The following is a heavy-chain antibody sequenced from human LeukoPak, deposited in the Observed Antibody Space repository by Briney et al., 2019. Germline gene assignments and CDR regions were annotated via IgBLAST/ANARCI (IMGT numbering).Heavy chain of an antibody. Sequence: GESLKISCKASGYSFPNYWIGWVRQMPGKGLEWMGIIYPGDSDTRYSPSFQGQVTISADKSISTAYLQWSSLKASDTAMYYCARHGVAYYYDSSGSPPYNWFDPWGQGTLVTVSS. J-gene: IGHJ5*02. V-gene: IGHV5-51*01. CDR2: IYPGDSDT. D-gene: IGHD3-22*01. CDR3: ARHGVAYYYDSSGSPPYNWFDP. CDR1: GYSFPNYW.